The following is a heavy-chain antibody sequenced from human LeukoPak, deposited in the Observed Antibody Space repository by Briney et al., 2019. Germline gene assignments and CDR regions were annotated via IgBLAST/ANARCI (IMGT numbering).Heavy chain of an antibody. J-gene: IGHJ6*02. V-gene: IGHV3-30-3*01. Sequence: GGSLRLSCAVSGFSFTNYWMHWVRQAPGKGLEWVAVISYDGSNKYYADSVKGRFTISRDNSKNTLYLQMNSLRAEDTAVYYCARAGGYQYYYYYGMDVWGQGTTVTVSS. CDR2: ISYDGSNK. CDR1: GFSFTNYW. D-gene: IGHD2-8*02. CDR3: ARAGGYQYYYYYGMDV.